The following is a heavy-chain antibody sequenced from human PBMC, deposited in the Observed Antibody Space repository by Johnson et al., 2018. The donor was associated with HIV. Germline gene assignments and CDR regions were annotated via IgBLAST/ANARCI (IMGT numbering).Heavy chain of an antibody. J-gene: IGHJ3*02. CDR3: TTDQGYYGDAFDI. V-gene: IGHV3-15*01. D-gene: IGHD3-10*01. CDR1: GFTFSNAW. Sequence: LQLVESGGGLVKPGGSLRLSCAASGFTFSNAWMSWVRQAPGKGLELVGRIKSKTDGGTTDYAAPVKGRFTISRDDSKNTLYLQMNSLKTEDTAVYYCTTDQGYYGDAFDIWGQGTMVTVSS. CDR2: IKSKTDGGTT.